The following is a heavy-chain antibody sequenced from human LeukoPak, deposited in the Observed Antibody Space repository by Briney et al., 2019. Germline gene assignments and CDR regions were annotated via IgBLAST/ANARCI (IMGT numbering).Heavy chain of an antibody. CDR3: ATPPLGHDSSRGDDAFDI. D-gene: IGHD3-22*01. Sequence: ASVKVSCKASGGTFSSYAISWVRQAPGQGLEWMGRIIPILGIANYAQKFQGRVTITADKSTSTAYMERSSLRSEDTAVYYCATPPLGHDSSRGDDAFDIWGQGTMVTVSS. CDR2: IIPILGIA. J-gene: IGHJ3*02. V-gene: IGHV1-69*04. CDR1: GGTFSSYA.